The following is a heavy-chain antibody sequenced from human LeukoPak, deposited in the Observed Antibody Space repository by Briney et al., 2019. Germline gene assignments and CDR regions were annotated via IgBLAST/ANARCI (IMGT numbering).Heavy chain of an antibody. D-gene: IGHD2-21*01. CDR1: GFTFDDYA. CDR2: IWYDGSNK. V-gene: IGHV3-33*08. Sequence: GGSLRLSCAASGFTFDDYAMHWVRQAPGKGLEWVAVIWYDGSNKYYADSVKGRFTISRDNSKNTLYLQMNSLRAEDTAVYYCARDLGDGYYGMDVWGQGTTVTVSS. CDR3: ARDLGDGYYGMDV. J-gene: IGHJ6*02.